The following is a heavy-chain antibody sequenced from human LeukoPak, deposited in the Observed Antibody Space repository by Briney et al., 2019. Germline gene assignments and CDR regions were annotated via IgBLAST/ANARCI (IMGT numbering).Heavy chain of an antibody. D-gene: IGHD3-10*01. Sequence: GGSLRLSCAASGFTFSSYGMHWVRQAPGKGLEWVAFIRYDGSNKYYADSVKGRFTISRDNSKNTLYLQMNSLRAEDTAVYYCAKFPRGFGEPYVNWFDPWGQGTLVTVSS. CDR1: GFTFSSYG. CDR3: AKFPRGFGEPYVNWFDP. V-gene: IGHV3-30*02. CDR2: IRYDGSNK. J-gene: IGHJ5*02.